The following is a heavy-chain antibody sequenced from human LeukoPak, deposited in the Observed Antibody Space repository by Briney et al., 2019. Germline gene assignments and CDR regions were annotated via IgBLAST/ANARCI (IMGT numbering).Heavy chain of an antibody. CDR1: GFTFGDYA. CDR3: ARDLYGDYAFDY. Sequence: GGSLRLSCTASGFTFGDYAMSWFRQAPGKGLEWVSSISSSSRYIYYADSVKGRFTISRDNAKNSLYLQMNSLRAEDTAVYYCARDLYGDYAFDYWGQGTLVTVSS. J-gene: IGHJ4*02. CDR2: ISSSSRYI. D-gene: IGHD4-17*01. V-gene: IGHV3-21*01.